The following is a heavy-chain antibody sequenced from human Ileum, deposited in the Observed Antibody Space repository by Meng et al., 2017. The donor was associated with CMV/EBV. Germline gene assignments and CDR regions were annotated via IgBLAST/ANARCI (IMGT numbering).Heavy chain of an antibody. CDR1: GYTFSSYS. J-gene: IGHJ4*02. V-gene: IGHV1-18*04. D-gene: IGHD6-6*01. CDR2: ISAYNGDI. Sequence: QVDLVQSGADVKNIGAAVKVACKASGYTFSSYSFSWVRQAPRQGLEWMGWISAYNGDIKYAQKFRDRVTMTTDTSTSTAYMDLRGLRSDDTAVYYCARDHASSSQLLDYWGQGTLVTVSS. CDR3: ARDHASSSQLLDY.